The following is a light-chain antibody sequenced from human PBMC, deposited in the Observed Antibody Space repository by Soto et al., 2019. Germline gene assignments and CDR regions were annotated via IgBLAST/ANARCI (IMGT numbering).Light chain of an antibody. CDR3: HQYGSSPLT. Sequence: EIVLTQSPGTLSLSPGERATLSCRASQSVSSSYLAWYQQKPGQANRLLIYAASSRATGIPDRFSGSGSGTDFTLTISRLEPEDFAVYFCHQYGSSPLTFGGGTKVDIK. CDR1: QSVSSSY. V-gene: IGKV3-20*01. CDR2: AAS. J-gene: IGKJ4*01.